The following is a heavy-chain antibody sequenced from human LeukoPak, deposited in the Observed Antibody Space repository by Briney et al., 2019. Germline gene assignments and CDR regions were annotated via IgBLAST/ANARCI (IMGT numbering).Heavy chain of an antibody. Sequence: NPSETLSLTCTVSGGSISSSSYYWGWIRQHPGKGLEWIGYIYYSGSTYYNPSLKSRVTISVDTSKNQFSLKLSSVTAADTAVYYCARAQGWYGDYIDYWGQGTLVTVSS. CDR3: ARAQGWYGDYIDY. D-gene: IGHD4-17*01. CDR2: IYYSGST. CDR1: GGSISSSSYY. V-gene: IGHV4-31*03. J-gene: IGHJ4*02.